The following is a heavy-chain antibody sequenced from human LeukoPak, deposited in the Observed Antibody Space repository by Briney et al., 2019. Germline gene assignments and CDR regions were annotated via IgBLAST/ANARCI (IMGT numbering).Heavy chain of an antibody. V-gene: IGHV3-21*01. Sequence: GGSLRLCCAASGFTFSSYSMNWVRQAPGKGLEWVSSISSSSSYIYYADSVKGRFTICRDNAKNSLYLQMNSLRAEDTAVYYCAREGIYSGDDPYYFDYWGQGTLVTVSS. CDR1: GFTFSSYS. J-gene: IGHJ4*02. CDR3: AREGIYSGDDPYYFDY. CDR2: ISSSSSYI. D-gene: IGHD5-12*01.